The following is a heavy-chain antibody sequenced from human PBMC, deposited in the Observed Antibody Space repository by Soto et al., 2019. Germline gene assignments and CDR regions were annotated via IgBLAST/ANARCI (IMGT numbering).Heavy chain of an antibody. V-gene: IGHV3-30-3*01. J-gene: IGHJ5*02. CDR1: GFTFSSFA. Sequence: QLQLVESGGGVVQTGRSLRLSCAASGFTFSSFAMNWVRQAPGKGLEWVAVTSYDGSNKYYADSVRGQFTISRDNSKSTVYLQMNSLRPEDTAVYYCARTEGVVGVRSRWFDPWGQGTLVTVSS. CDR3: ARTEGVVGVRSRWFDP. D-gene: IGHD1-26*01. CDR2: TSYDGSNK.